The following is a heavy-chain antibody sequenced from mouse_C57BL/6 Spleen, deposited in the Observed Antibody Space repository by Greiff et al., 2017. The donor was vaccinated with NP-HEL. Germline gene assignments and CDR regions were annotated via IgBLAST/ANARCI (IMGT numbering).Heavy chain of an antibody. CDR1: GYTFTSYW. V-gene: IGHV1-69*01. Sequence: QLQLQQPGAELVMPGASVKLSCKASGYTFTSYWMHWVKQRPGQGLEWIGEIDPSDSYTNYNQKFKGKSTLTVDKSSSTAYMQLSSLTPEDSAVYYCARPFYYGSSYPFAYWGQGTLVTVSA. D-gene: IGHD1-1*01. CDR2: IDPSDSYT. J-gene: IGHJ3*01. CDR3: ARPFYYGSSYPFAY.